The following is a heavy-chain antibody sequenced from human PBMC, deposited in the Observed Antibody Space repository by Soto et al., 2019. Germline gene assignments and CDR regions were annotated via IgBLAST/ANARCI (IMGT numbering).Heavy chain of an antibody. V-gene: IGHV3-23*01. D-gene: IGHD2-15*01. Sequence: EVQLLESGGGLVQPGGSLRLSCTASGFTFSDHAMTWVRQAPGKGLEWVSGISGGGSGAYYADSVKGRFTVSRANSKNTRFLQMDGLRAEDTAVYYCAIDLWWYTPWGQGSLVNVSS. J-gene: IGHJ5*02. CDR1: GFTFSDHA. CDR2: ISGGGSGA. CDR3: AIDLWWYTP.